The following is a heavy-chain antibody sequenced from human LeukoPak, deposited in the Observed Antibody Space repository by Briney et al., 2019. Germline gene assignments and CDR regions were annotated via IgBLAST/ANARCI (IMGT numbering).Heavy chain of an antibody. J-gene: IGHJ4*02. V-gene: IGHV3-66*01. CDR1: GFTVSSNY. CDR3: ARDTGSGWGLDY. CDR2: IYSGGST. D-gene: IGHD6-19*01. Sequence: GGSLRLSCAASGFTVSSNYMSWVRQAPGKGLEWVSVIYSGGSTYYADSEKGRFTISRDNSKNTLYLQMNSLRAEDTAVYYCARDTGSGWGLDYWGQGTLVTVPS.